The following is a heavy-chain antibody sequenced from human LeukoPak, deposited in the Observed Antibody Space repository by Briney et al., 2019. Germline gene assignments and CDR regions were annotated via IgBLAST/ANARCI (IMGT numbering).Heavy chain of an antibody. CDR2: IYYSGST. CDR3: ARARPLDAFDI. V-gene: IGHV4-59*01. J-gene: IGHJ3*02. Sequence: PSETLSLTCTVSGGSTSSYYWSWIRQPPGKGLEWIGYIYYSGSTNYNPSLKSRVTISVDTSKNQFYLKLSSVTAADTAVYYCARARPLDAFDIWGQGTMVTVSS. CDR1: GGSTSSYY. D-gene: IGHD6-6*01.